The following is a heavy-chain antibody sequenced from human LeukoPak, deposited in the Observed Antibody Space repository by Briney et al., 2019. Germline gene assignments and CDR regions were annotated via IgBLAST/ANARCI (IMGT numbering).Heavy chain of an antibody. V-gene: IGHV4-59*01. CDR1: GGSISSYY. Sequence: PSETLSLTCTVSGGSISSYYWSWIRQPPGKGLEWIGYISYSGSTSYNPSLKSRVTMSVDTSKNQFSLKLTSVIAADTAVYYCARDSDSSGWYGWFDPWGQGTLVTVSS. CDR2: ISYSGST. CDR3: ARDSDSSGWYGWFDP. J-gene: IGHJ5*02. D-gene: IGHD6-19*01.